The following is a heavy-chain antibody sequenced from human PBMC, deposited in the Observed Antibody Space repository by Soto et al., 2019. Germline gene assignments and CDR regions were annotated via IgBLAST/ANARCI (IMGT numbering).Heavy chain of an antibody. D-gene: IGHD2-21*01. Sequence: QVQLVQSGAEVKKPGSSVKVSCKASGGTFSSYAISWVRQAPGQGLEWMGGIIPSFGTANYAQKFQGRVTITAHESTSTAYMEMGSLRSEGRAVCHYARPVRDCYNGSALDSWGQGTMVNVSP. V-gene: IGHV1-69*01. CDR1: GGTFSSYA. CDR2: IIPSFGTA. CDR3: ARPVRDCYNGSALDS. J-gene: IGHJ3*02.